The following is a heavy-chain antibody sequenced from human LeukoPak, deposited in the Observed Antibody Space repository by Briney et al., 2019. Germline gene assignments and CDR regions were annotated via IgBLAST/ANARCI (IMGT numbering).Heavy chain of an antibody. J-gene: IGHJ3*02. V-gene: IGHV1-46*01. Sequence: ASVKVSCKASGYTFTSYYIHWVRRAPGQGLEWMGIINPSGGSTTYAQKFQGRVTTTRDTSKNQFSLKLSSVTAADTAVYYCAKTRTGLGQPATAFDIWGQGTMVTVSS. D-gene: IGHD1-14*01. CDR1: GYTFTSYY. CDR3: AKTRTGLGQPATAFDI. CDR2: INPSGGST.